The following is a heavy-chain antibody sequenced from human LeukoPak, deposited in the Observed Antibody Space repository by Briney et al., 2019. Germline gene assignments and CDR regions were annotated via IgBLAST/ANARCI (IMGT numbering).Heavy chain of an antibody. V-gene: IGHV1-8*01. CDR2: MNPNSGNT. J-gene: IGHJ4*02. D-gene: IGHD4-17*01. CDR3: AVDYGDFLFDY. CDR1: GYTFTNYA. Sequence: GASVKVSCKASGYTFTNYAFSWVRQATGQGLEWMGWMNPNSGNTGYAQKFQGRVTMTRNTSISTAYMELSSLRSEDTAVYYCAVDYGDFLFDYWGQGTLVTVSS.